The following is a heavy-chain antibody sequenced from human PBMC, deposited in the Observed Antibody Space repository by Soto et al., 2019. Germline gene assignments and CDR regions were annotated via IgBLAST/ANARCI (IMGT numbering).Heavy chain of an antibody. J-gene: IGHJ4*02. V-gene: IGHV1-3*04. Sequence: ASVKVSCKASGYTFTTYAIHWVRQAPGQSLEWMGWINTDNGNTYYSQKTQARVTITRDTSASTAYMELSRLRSEDTAVYYCARSRVRGGYYFDYWGQGALVTVSS. CDR1: GYTFTTYA. CDR3: ARSRVRGGYYFDY. D-gene: IGHD3-16*01. CDR2: INTDNGNT.